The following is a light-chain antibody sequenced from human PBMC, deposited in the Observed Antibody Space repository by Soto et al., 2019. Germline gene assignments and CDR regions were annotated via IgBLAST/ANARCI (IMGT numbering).Light chain of an antibody. J-gene: IGKJ4*01. V-gene: IGKV4-1*01. Sequence: DIVMTQSPDSLAVSLGERATINCKSSQSVLYSSNNKNYLAWYQQKPGQPPKLLIYWASTRESGVPGRFSGSGSGTDFTLTIGSLQGEDVALYYFQQYYTTPLTFGGGTQVEIK. CDR3: QQYYTTPLT. CDR1: QSVLYSSNNKNY. CDR2: WAS.